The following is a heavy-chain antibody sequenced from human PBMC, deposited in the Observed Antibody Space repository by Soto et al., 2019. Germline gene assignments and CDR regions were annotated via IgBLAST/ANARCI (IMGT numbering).Heavy chain of an antibody. CDR3: AGGAAADYFDY. J-gene: IGHJ4*02. Sequence: SETLSLTCAVYGGSFSGYYWSWIRQPAGKGLEWIGRIYSSGSTLYNPSLKSRVTMSVDTSKNQFSLQLSSVTAADTAVYYCAGGAAADYFDYWGQGTLVTVSS. CDR2: IYSSGST. D-gene: IGHD6-13*01. V-gene: IGHV4-59*10. CDR1: GGSFSGYY.